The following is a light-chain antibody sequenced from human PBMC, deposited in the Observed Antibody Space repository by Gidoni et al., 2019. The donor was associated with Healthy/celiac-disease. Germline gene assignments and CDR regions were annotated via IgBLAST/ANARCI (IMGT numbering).Light chain of an antibody. V-gene: IGKV3-15*01. CDR3: QQYNNWPQT. Sequence: EIVMTQSPATLSVSPGERATLSCRASQSVSSNLAWYQQKPGQAPRLLIYGASTRATGIPARFSGSGSGTEFTITISSLQPEDFAVYYCQQYNNWPQTFGQXTKVEIK. J-gene: IGKJ1*01. CDR1: QSVSSN. CDR2: GAS.